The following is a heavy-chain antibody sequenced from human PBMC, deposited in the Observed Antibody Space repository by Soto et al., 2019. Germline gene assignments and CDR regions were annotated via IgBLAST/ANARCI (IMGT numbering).Heavy chain of an antibody. Sequence: QVQLAQSGTEVKKPGSSVKVSCKASGGTFRNYPINWVRQYPGQGLEWMGSIFPLTDIPDYAQKFQARLTISADKSTSTAYKELSGLTSDDTAMYFCARSTLVVLNYFESWGQGTLVTVSS. CDR3: ARSTLVVLNYFES. CDR2: IFPLTDIP. J-gene: IGHJ4*02. CDR1: GGTFRNYP. V-gene: IGHV1-69*02. D-gene: IGHD1-1*01.